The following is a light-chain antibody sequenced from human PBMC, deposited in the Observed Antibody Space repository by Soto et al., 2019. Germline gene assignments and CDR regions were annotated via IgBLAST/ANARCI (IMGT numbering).Light chain of an antibody. V-gene: IGKV3-20*01. CDR1: QSVSSSY. Sequence: VLTQSPGTLSLSPGERATLSCRASQSVSSSYLAWYQQKPGQAPRLLIYGASSRATGIPDRFSGSGSGTDFSLTISRLEPEDFAVYYCQQYGSSGTFGQGTKVDIK. CDR3: QQYGSSGT. CDR2: GAS. J-gene: IGKJ1*01.